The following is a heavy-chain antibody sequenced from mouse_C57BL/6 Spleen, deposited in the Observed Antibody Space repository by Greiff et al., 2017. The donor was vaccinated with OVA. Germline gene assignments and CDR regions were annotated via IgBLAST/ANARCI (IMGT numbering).Heavy chain of an antibody. CDR1: GYTFTSYW. CDR2: IDPSDSYT. CDR3: ARREDYSNYDAMDY. V-gene: IGHV1-69*01. J-gene: IGHJ4*01. D-gene: IGHD2-5*01. Sequence: QVQLKQPGAELVMPGASVKLSCKASGYTFTSYWMHWVKQRPGQGLEWIGEIDPSDSYTNYNQKFKGKSTVTVDKSSSTAYMQLSSLTSEDSAVYYCARREDYSNYDAMDYWGQGTSVTVSS.